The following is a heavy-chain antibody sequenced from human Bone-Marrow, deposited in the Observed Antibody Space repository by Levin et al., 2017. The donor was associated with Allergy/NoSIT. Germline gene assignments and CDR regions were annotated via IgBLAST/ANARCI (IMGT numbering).Heavy chain of an antibody. V-gene: IGHV3-48*02. Sequence: GESLKISCAASGFTFSSYSMNWVRQAPGKGLEWVSYISSSSSTIYYADSVKGRFTISRDNAKNSLYLQMNSLRDEDTAVYYCASETVYYYDSSGYYGPLDYWGQGTLVTVSS. CDR2: ISSSSSTI. D-gene: IGHD3-22*01. J-gene: IGHJ4*02. CDR3: ASETVYYYDSSGYYGPLDY. CDR1: GFTFSSYS.